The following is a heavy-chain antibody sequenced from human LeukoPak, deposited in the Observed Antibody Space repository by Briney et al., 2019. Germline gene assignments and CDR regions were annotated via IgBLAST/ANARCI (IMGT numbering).Heavy chain of an antibody. CDR1: GGSISSYY. J-gene: IGHJ6*02. CDR3: ARLSGQTYYDFWSDLPNYYYGMDV. Sequence: PSETLSLTCTVSGGSISSYYWSWIRQPPGKGLEWIGYIYYSGSTNYNPSLKSRVTISVDTSKNQFSLKLSSVTAADTAVYYCARLSGQTYYDFWSDLPNYYYGMDVWGQGTTVTVSS. D-gene: IGHD3-3*01. V-gene: IGHV4-59*08. CDR2: IYYSGST.